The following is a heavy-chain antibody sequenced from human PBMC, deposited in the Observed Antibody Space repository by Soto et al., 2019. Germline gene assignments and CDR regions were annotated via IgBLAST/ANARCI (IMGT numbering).Heavy chain of an antibody. CDR1: GFTFSSYG. CDR2: ISYDGSNK. V-gene: IGHV3-30*03. Sequence: SLRLSCAASGFTFSSYGMHWVRQAPGKGLEWVAVISYDGSNKYYADSVKGRFTISRYNSKNTLYLQMNSLRAEDTAVYYCAIGDTRSPYWGQGTLVTVSS. CDR3: AIGDTRSPY. J-gene: IGHJ4*02. D-gene: IGHD5-18*01.